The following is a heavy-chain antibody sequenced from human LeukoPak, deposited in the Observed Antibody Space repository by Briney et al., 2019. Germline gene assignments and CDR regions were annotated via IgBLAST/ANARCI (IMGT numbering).Heavy chain of an antibody. V-gene: IGHV4-59*01. D-gene: IGHD3-10*01. CDR2: IYYSGST. CDR1: GGSISSYY. Sequence: SETLSLTCTVSGGSISSYYWSWIRQPPGKGLEWIGYIYYSGSTNYNPSLKSRVTISVDTSKNQFSLKLSSVTAADTAVYYCARDQFGVLGYWGQGTLVTVSS. J-gene: IGHJ4*02. CDR3: ARDQFGVLGY.